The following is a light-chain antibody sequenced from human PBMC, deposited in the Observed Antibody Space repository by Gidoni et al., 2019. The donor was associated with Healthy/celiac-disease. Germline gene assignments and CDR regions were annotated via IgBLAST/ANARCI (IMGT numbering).Light chain of an antibody. CDR3: QKYNSALFT. CDR2: AAS. J-gene: IGKJ3*01. V-gene: IGKV1-27*01. Sequence: DIQMTQSPSSLAASVGDRVTITCRASQGISNYLAWYQQKPGKVPKLLIYAASALQSGVPSRFSGSGSGTDFTLTISSLQPEDVATYYCQKYNSALFTFGPXTKVDIK. CDR1: QGISNY.